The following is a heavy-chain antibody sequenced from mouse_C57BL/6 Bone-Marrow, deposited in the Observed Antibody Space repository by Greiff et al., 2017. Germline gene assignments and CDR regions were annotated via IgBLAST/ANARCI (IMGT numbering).Heavy chain of an antibody. CDR3: ARQLRLRGARSGFAY. J-gene: IGHJ3*01. CDR2: ISSCGSYT. Sequence: DVMLVESGGDLVKPGGSLKLSCAASGFTFSSYGMSWVRQTPDKRLEWVATISSCGSYTYYPDSVKGRFTISRDNAKNTLYLQMSSLKSEDTAMYYGARQLRLRGARSGFAYWGQGTLVTVSA. V-gene: IGHV5-6*02. CDR1: GFTFSSYG. D-gene: IGHD3-2*02.